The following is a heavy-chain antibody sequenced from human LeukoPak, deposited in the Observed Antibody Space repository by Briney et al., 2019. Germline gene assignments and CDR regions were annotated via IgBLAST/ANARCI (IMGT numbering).Heavy chain of an antibody. CDR3: ASSLTRALYYYNMDV. CDR2: IIPIFGTA. CDR1: GGTFSSYA. D-gene: IGHD3-3*01. Sequence: GASVKVSCKASGGTFSSYAISWVRQAPGQGLEWMGGIIPIFGTANYAQKFQGRVTITTDESTSTAYMELSSLSSEDTAVYSCASSLTRALYYYNMDVGGKGTTVTASS. J-gene: IGHJ6*03. V-gene: IGHV1-69*05.